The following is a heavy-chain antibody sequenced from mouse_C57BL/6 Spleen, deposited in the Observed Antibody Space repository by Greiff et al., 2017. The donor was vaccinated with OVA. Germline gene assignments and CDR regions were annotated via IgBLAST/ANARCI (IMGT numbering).Heavy chain of an antibody. Sequence: QVQLKESGAELVKPGASVKISCKASGYAFSSYWMNWVKQRPGKGLEWIGQIYPGDGDTNYNGKFKGKATLTADKSSSTAYMQLSSLTSEDSAVXFCARVGTSWDYAMDYWGQVTSVTVSS. CDR3: ARVGTSWDYAMDY. J-gene: IGHJ4*01. CDR1: GYAFSSYW. D-gene: IGHD3-1*01. CDR2: IYPGDGDT. V-gene: IGHV1-80*01.